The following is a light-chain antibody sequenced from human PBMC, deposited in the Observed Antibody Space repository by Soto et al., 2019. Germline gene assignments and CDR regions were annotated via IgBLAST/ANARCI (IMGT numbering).Light chain of an antibody. Sequence: EIVMTQSPATLSVSPGERATLSCRASQSISSNLAWYQQKPGQAPRLLMFRTSSRATGFPARFSGSGSGTEFKLTFSSLQSEDFGVYYCQQYNNWPRATFGGGTKVEIK. CDR2: RTS. V-gene: IGKV3-15*01. CDR1: QSISSN. CDR3: QQYNNWPRAT. J-gene: IGKJ4*01.